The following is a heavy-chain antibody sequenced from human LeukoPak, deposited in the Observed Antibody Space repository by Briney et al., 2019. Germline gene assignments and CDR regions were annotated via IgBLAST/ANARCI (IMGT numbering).Heavy chain of an antibody. CDR1: GGSFSGYY. J-gene: IGHJ4*02. CDR3: ARVSYYDSSGNRGAFDY. CDR2: INHSGST. D-gene: IGHD3-22*01. V-gene: IGHV4-34*01. Sequence: PSETLSLTCAVCGGSFSGYYWCWIRQPPGKGLEWIGEINHSGSTNYNPSLKSRVTISVDTSKNQFSLKLSSVTAADTAVYYCARVSYYDSSGNRGAFDYWGQGTLVTVSS.